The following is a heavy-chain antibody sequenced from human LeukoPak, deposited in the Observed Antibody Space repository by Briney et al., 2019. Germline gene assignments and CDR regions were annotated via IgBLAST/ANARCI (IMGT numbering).Heavy chain of an antibody. CDR2: ISYSSGSI. V-gene: IGHV3-9*01. D-gene: IGHD5-12*01. CDR3: AKADKAVATITDFFDY. Sequence: GGSLRLSCAASGFTFDEYAMHWVRQAPGKGLEWVSGISYSSGSIGYVDSVKGRFTISRDNAKNSLYLQMNSLRVEDTALYYCAKADKAVATITDFFDYWGQGTLVTVSS. J-gene: IGHJ4*02. CDR1: GFTFDEYA.